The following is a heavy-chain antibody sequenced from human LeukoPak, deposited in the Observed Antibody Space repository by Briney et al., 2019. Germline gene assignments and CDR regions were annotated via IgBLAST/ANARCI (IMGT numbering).Heavy chain of an antibody. Sequence: PSETLSLTCTVSGGSISSYCWSWIRQPPGKGLEWIGYIYYSGSTNYNPSLKSRVTISVDTSKNQFSLKLSSVTAADTAVYYCARVTLAYYYYYGMDVWGQGTTVTVSS. CDR3: ARVTLAYYYYYGMDV. V-gene: IGHV4-59*01. J-gene: IGHJ6*02. CDR2: IYYSGST. CDR1: GGSISSYC.